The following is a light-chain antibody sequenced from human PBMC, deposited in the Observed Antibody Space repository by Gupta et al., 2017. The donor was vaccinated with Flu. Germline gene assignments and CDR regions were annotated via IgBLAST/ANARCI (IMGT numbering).Light chain of an antibody. CDR2: DVT. V-gene: IGLV2-11*01. Sequence: QSALTQHRSVSWSPGQSVTISCTGTNSDVGGYNYVSLYHQHPVKAPKHMIYDVTKRPSGVPDRFSGSKSGNSASLTISGLQAEDEADYYCCAYAGWYTVWVFGGGTKLTV. CDR1: NSDVGGYNY. J-gene: IGLJ3*02. CDR3: CAYAGWYTVWV.